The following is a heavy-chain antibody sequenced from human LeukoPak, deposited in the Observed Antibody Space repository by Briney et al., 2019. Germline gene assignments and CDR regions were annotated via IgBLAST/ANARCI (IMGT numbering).Heavy chain of an antibody. CDR1: GYSISSGYY. CDR3: ARVRGYCSGTICYRYYFDY. CDR2: IYHSGST. D-gene: IGHD2-2*01. J-gene: IGHJ4*02. Sequence: SETLSLTCTVSGYSISSGYYWGWIRQPPGKELEWIGTIYHSGSTYYNPSLKSRVTISVDTSKNQFSLKLTSVTAADTAVYYCARVRGYCSGTICYRYYFDYWGQGTLVTVSS. V-gene: IGHV4-38-2*02.